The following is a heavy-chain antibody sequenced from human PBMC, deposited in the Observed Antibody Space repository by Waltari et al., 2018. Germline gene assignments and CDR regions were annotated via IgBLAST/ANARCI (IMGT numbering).Heavy chain of an antibody. CDR2: ISYDGSNK. Sequence: QVQLVESGGGVVQPGRSLRLSCAASGFTFSSYGMPWVRHAPGKGLEWVAVISYDGSNKYYADSVKGRFTISRDNSKNTLYLQMNSLRAEDTAVYYCAKVFYYYDSSGYMFDYWGQGTLVTVSS. CDR3: AKVFYYYDSSGYMFDY. CDR1: GFTFSSYG. D-gene: IGHD3-22*01. J-gene: IGHJ4*02. V-gene: IGHV3-30*18.